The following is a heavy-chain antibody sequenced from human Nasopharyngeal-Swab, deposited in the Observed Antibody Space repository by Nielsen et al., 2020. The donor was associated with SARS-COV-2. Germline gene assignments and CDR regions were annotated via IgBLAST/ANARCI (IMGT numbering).Heavy chain of an antibody. CDR1: GGSISSHY. CDR2: IYYSGST. D-gene: IGHD2-2*01. CDR3: ARSCSSTSCFWNYYGIDV. J-gene: IGHJ6*02. V-gene: IGHV4-59*11. Sequence: SETLSPTWTVSGGSISSHYWSWIRQPPGKGLEWIGYIYYSGSTNYTPSLKSRVTISVDTSKNQFSLKLNSVTAADTAVYYCARSCSSTSCFWNYYGIDVWGQGTTVTVSS.